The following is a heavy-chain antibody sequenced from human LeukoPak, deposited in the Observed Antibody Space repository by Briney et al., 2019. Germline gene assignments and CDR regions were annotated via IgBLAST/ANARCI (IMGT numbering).Heavy chain of an antibody. CDR2: IYYSGST. CDR3: ASRLSRGYFDY. CDR1: GGSISSSSYY. D-gene: IGHD5-12*01. Sequence: SETLSLTCTVSGGSISSSSYYWGWIRQPPGKGLEWIGSIYYSGSTYYNPSLKSRVTISVDTSKNQFSLKLSSVTAADTAVYYCASRLSRGYFDYWGQGTLVTVSS. V-gene: IGHV4-39*01. J-gene: IGHJ4*02.